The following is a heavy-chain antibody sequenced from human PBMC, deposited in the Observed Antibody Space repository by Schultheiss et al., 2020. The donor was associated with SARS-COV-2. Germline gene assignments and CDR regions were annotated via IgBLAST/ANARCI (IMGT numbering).Heavy chain of an antibody. J-gene: IGHJ5*02. D-gene: IGHD1-7*01. V-gene: IGHV4-31*01. Sequence: SQTLSLTCTVSGGSISSGGYYWSWIRQHPGKGLEWIGYIYYSGSTYYNPSLKSLVTISVDTSKNQFSLKLSSVTAADTAVYYCARGRTGTTDWFDPWGQGTLVTVSS. CDR3: ARGRTGTTDWFDP. CDR1: GGSISSGGYY. CDR2: IYYSGST.